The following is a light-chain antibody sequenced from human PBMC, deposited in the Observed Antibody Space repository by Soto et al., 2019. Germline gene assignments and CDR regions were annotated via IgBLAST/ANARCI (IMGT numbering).Light chain of an antibody. J-gene: IGKJ4*01. V-gene: IGKV3-20*01. CDR3: QQYGSSPR. CDR1: QSVSNNY. CDR2: GAS. Sequence: EILLTQYPGTLSLSPGERATLSCRASQSVSNNYLAWYQQKPGHAPRLLIYGASSRATGIPDRFSGSASGTEFTLTISRLAPEDFAVYYCQQYGSSPRFGGGTKVDIK.